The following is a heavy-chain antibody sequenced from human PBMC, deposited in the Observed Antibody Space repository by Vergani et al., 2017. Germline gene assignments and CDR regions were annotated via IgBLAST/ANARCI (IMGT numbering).Heavy chain of an antibody. CDR3: ARTPTYGSGGFDY. V-gene: IGHV4-30-2*05. J-gene: IGHJ4*02. CDR1: GGSISSGGYS. Sequence: QLQLQESGSGLVKPSQTLSLTCAVSGGSISSGGYSWSWIRQPPGKGLEWIGYIYYSGSTYYNPSLKSRVTISVDTSKNQFSLKLSSVTAADTAVYYCARTPTYGSGGFDYWGQGTLVTVSS. D-gene: IGHD3-10*01. CDR2: IYYSGST.